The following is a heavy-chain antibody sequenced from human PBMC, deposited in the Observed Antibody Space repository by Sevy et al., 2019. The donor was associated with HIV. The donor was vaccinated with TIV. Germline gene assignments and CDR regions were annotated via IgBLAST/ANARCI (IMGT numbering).Heavy chain of an antibody. J-gene: IGHJ4*02. D-gene: IGHD2-2*01. CDR1: GGSFSDYY. CDR3: TRGPDLGYCSTSNCYVFDY. Sequence: SETLSLTCAVYGGSFSDYYWNWIRQSPGKGLEWIGEINHSEISNYNPSLRSRVTISVDPSKNQFSLKVNSVTAADMAVYYCTRGPDLGYCSTSNCYVFDYWGQGTQVTVSS. V-gene: IGHV4-34*01. CDR2: INHSEIS.